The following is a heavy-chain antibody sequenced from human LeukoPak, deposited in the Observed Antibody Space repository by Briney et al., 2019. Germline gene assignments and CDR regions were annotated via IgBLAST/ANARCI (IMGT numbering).Heavy chain of an antibody. V-gene: IGHV3-23*01. J-gene: IGHJ3*02. Sequence: GGSLRLSCAASGFTFSSYAMSWVRRAPGKGLEWVSAISGSGGSTYYADSVKGRFTISRDNSKNTLYLQMNSLRAEDTAVYYCAKDPYYDFWSGPRLSAFDIWGQGTMVTVSS. CDR3: AKDPYYDFWSGPRLSAFDI. D-gene: IGHD3-3*01. CDR1: GFTFSSYA. CDR2: ISGSGGST.